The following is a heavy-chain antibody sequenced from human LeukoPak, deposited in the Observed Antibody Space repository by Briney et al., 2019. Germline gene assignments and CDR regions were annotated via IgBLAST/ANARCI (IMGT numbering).Heavy chain of an antibody. J-gene: IGHJ4*02. Sequence: GGSLRLSCAASGFTVSSNYMSWVRQALGKGLEWVSVIYSGGSTYYADSVKGRFTISRDNSKNTLYLQMNSLRAEDTAVYYCARSPYDSSGYYYGDYWGQGTLVTVSS. CDR3: ARSPYDSSGYYYGDY. CDR2: IYSGGST. CDR1: GFTVSSNY. V-gene: IGHV3-66*01. D-gene: IGHD3-22*01.